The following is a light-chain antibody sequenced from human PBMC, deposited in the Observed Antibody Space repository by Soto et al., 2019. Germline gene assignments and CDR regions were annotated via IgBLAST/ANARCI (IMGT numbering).Light chain of an antibody. J-gene: IGKJ4*01. CDR2: DAS. CDR3: QQRSNWPST. V-gene: IGKV3-11*01. CDR1: QSVSSY. Sequence: EIVLTQSPATLSLSPGERATLSCRASQSVSSYLAWYQHKPGQAPRLLIYDASNRATGIPARFSGSGSGTDFTLTSSSLEPEDVAVYYCQQRSNWPSTFGGGTKVEIK.